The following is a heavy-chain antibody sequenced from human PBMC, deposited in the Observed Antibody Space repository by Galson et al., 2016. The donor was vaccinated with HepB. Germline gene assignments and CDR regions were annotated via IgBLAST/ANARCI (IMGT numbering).Heavy chain of an antibody. CDR1: GFPFSSYM. V-gene: IGHV3-74*01. D-gene: IGHD6-19*01. CDR2: ISSDGSTT. Sequence: SLRLSCAASGFPFSSYMMRWVRQAPGKGLVWVTRISSDGSTTIYADSVKGRFTISRDNAKNTVYLHMNSRRAEATAVYDCARLGRSTGWYSVYWGQGILVTVSS. CDR3: ARLGRSTGWYSVY. J-gene: IGHJ4*02.